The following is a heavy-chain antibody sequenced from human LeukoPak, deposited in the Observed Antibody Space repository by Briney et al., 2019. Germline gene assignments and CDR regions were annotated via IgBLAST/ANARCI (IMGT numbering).Heavy chain of an antibody. CDR1: GGSISSYY. J-gene: IGHJ4*02. CDR3: ARDTVAGTLDY. V-gene: IGHV4-59*01. Sequence: PSETLSLTCNVSGGSISSYYWSWIRQPPGKGLEWIGYIYYSGSTNYNPSLKSRVTISVDTSKNQFSLKLSSVTAADTAVYYCARDTVAGTLDYWGQGTLVTVSS. CDR2: IYYSGST. D-gene: IGHD6-19*01.